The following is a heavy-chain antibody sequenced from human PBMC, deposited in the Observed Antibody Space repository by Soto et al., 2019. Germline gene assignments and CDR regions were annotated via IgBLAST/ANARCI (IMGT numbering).Heavy chain of an antibody. D-gene: IGHD3-22*01. J-gene: IGHJ4*02. CDR3: ARQIYDSDTGPNFQYYFDS. CDR2: IDPSDSQT. Sequence: ESLKISCRSSGDSFSCYWITWVRQKPGKGLEWMGRIDPSDSQTYYSPSFRGHVTISATKSITTVFLQWSSLRASDTAMYYCARQIYDSDTGPNFQYYFDSWGQGTPVTVSS. V-gene: IGHV5-10-1*01. CDR1: GDSFSCYW.